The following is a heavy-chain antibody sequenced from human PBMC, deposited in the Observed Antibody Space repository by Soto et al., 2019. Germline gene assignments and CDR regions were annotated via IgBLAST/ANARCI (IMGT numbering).Heavy chain of an antibody. D-gene: IGHD2-21*02. CDR1: GFTFSSYA. Sequence: GGSLRLSCAASGFTFSSYAMSWVRQAPGKGLEWVSAISGSGGSTYYADSVKGRFTISRDNSKNTLYLQMNSLRAEDTAVYYCAKAPPQYGGNSDRFDYWGQGTLVTVSS. V-gene: IGHV3-23*01. J-gene: IGHJ4*02. CDR2: ISGSGGST. CDR3: AKAPPQYGGNSDRFDY.